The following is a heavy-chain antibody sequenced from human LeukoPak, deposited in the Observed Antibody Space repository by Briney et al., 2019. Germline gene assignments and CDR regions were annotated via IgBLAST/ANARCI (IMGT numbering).Heavy chain of an antibody. Sequence: SETLSLTCAVYGGSFSGYYWSWIRQPPGKGLEWIGEINHSGSTNYNPSLKSRVTISVDTSKNQFSLKLSSVTAADTAVYYCASAVNYYYYGMDVWGQGTTVTVSS. V-gene: IGHV4-34*01. D-gene: IGHD4-23*01. CDR2: INHSGST. CDR3: ASAVNYYYYGMDV. CDR1: GGSFSGYY. J-gene: IGHJ6*02.